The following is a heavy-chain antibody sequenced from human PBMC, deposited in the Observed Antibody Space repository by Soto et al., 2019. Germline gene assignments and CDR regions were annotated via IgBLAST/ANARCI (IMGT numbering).Heavy chain of an antibody. D-gene: IGHD3-9*01. J-gene: IGHJ4*01. V-gene: IGHV3-15*07. CDR2: IKSKTDGGTT. Sequence: GGFQRVSCTVSDFTCSDVWVNRVRQNTGKGLEWVGRIKSKTDGGTTDFAAPVKGRFAISRDDSRDMVYMQMYSLKTDDTAVYYCTTDSLFTGQLVRMDNWGHGTLVTVSS. CDR3: TTDSLFTGQLVRMDN. CDR1: DFTCSDVW.